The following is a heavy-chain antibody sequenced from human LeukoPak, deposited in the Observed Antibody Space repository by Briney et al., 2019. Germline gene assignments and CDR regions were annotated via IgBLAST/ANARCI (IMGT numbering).Heavy chain of an antibody. Sequence: ASVKVSCKASGYTFTSYGIRWVRQAPGQGLEWMGWISAYNGNTNYAQKLQGRVTMTTDTSTSTAYMELSSLRSEDTAVYYCARGDLTEMATITTSFSYWGQGTLVTVSS. CDR3: ARGDLTEMATITTSFSY. CDR1: GYTFTSYG. D-gene: IGHD5-24*01. J-gene: IGHJ4*02. CDR2: ISAYNGNT. V-gene: IGHV1-18*01.